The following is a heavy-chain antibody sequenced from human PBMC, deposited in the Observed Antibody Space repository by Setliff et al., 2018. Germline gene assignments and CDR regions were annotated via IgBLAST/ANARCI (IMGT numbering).Heavy chain of an antibody. Sequence: ASVKVSCKTSGYTFTTYAISWMRPAPGQGLEWMGWINTNTGNPSYAQDFTGRFVFSLDTSVSTAYLQISSLKAEDTAVYYCARASRFGTIVYKGYYYMDVWGKGTTVTVSS. CDR1: GYTFTTYA. J-gene: IGHJ6*03. CDR3: ARASRFGTIVYKGYYYMDV. D-gene: IGHD3-10*01. V-gene: IGHV7-4-1*02. CDR2: INTNTGNP.